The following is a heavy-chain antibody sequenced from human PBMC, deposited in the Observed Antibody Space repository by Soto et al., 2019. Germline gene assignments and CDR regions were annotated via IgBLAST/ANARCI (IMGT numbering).Heavy chain of an antibody. CDR1: GFTFSSRW. V-gene: IGHV3-74*01. CDR3: ARGTIAGIEAVRGFDP. CDR2: INTDGSNT. Sequence: EVKLLESGGGLVQPGGSLGLSCAASGFTFSSRWMHWVRQAPGKGLVWVSRINTDGSNTKYADSVKGRFTISRDNAHNTLYLQMNSLKAEDTAVYYCARGTIAGIEAVRGFDPWGQGTLVTVSS. J-gene: IGHJ5*02. D-gene: IGHD6-13*01.